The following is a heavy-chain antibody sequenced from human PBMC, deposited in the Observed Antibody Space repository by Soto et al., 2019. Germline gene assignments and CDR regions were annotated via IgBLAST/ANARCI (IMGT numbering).Heavy chain of an antibody. CDR3: AKDRGGIKVRGVMFDY. Sequence: GGSLRLSCAASGFTFSSYAMSWVRQAPGKGLEWVSAISGSGGSTYYADSVKGRFTISRDNSKNTLYLQMNSLRAEDTAVYYCAKDRGGIKVRGVMFDYWGQGTLVTVSS. D-gene: IGHD3-10*01. CDR1: GFTFSSYA. V-gene: IGHV3-23*01. J-gene: IGHJ4*02. CDR2: ISGSGGST.